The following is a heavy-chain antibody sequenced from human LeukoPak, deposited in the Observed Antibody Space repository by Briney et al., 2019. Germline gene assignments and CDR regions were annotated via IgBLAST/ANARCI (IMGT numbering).Heavy chain of an antibody. J-gene: IGHJ3*02. CDR3: ARAPGGYGSGSRGAFDI. D-gene: IGHD3-10*01. V-gene: IGHV4-59*01. Sequence: SETLSLTCTVSGGSIRSYYWSWIRQPPGRGLEWIGYIYYSGSTNDNPSLKSRVTISVDTSKNQFSLKLSSVTAADTAVYYCARAPGGYGSGSRGAFDIWGQGTMVTVSS. CDR2: IYYSGST. CDR1: GGSIRSYY.